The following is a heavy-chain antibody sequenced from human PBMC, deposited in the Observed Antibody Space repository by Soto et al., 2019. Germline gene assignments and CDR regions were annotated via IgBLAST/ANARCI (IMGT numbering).Heavy chain of an antibody. Sequence: QVQLVQSGAEVKKPGASMKVSCKASGYSFIDYFMHWMRQAPAQGLQWVGSIHPNSGITKFSPEFLGRVTMTRDTSVNTAYLELDGLTSDDTGMYFCARDMRRGMLVEQPDYWGQRTLLTVAS. CDR2: IHPNSGIT. J-gene: IGHJ4*02. CDR1: GYSFIDYF. D-gene: IGHD2-8*01. CDR3: ARDMRRGMLVEQPDY. V-gene: IGHV1-2*02.